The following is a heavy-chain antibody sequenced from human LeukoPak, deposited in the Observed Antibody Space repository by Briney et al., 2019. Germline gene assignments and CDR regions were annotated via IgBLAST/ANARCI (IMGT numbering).Heavy chain of an antibody. CDR1: GFTFSSYA. CDR2: ISGSGGST. D-gene: IGHD6-19*01. V-gene: IGHV3-23*01. Sequence: GGSLRLSCAASGFTFSSYAMSWVRQAPGKGVEWGSAISGSGGSTYYADSVKGRFTMSRDNSKNTLYLQMNSLRAEDTAVYYCAKSAAVAGSSFDIWGQGTMVTVSS. J-gene: IGHJ3*02. CDR3: AKSAAVAGSSFDI.